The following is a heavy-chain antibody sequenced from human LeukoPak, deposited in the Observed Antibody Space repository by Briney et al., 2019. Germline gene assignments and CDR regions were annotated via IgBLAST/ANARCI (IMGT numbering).Heavy chain of an antibody. J-gene: IGHJ5*02. D-gene: IGHD3-22*01. CDR1: GFTFSDYA. V-gene: IGHV3-23*01. CDR2: ISGRGGNT. Sequence: GGSLRLSCAASGFTFSDYAMSWVRQAPGKGLEWVSAISGRGGNTYYGDSVKGRFTISRDNSKNTLYLQMNSLRAEDTAVYYCARDMYYYDSSPARNWFDPWGQGTLVTVSS. CDR3: ARDMYYYDSSPARNWFDP.